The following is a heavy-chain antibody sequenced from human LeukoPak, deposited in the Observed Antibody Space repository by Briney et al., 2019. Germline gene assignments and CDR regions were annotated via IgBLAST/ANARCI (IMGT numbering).Heavy chain of an antibody. J-gene: IGHJ3*01. CDR3: ARDRDVVVPAAIGL. D-gene: IGHD2-2*01. CDR1: GFTFSSYS. Sequence: GGSLRLSCAASGFTFSSYSMNWVRQAPRTGQEWVSYISSSSSTIYYADSAKGRFTISRDNAKNSLYLQMNSLRAEDTAVYYCARDRDVVVPAAIGLWGQGTMVTVSS. V-gene: IGHV3-48*01. CDR2: ISSSSSTI.